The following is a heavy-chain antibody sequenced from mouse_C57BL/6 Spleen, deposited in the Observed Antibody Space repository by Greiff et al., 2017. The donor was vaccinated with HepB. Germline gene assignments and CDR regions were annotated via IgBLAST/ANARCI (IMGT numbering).Heavy chain of an antibody. V-gene: IGHV1-64*01. D-gene: IGHD2-10*01. Sequence: QVQLQQSGAELVKPGASVKLSCKASGYTFTSYWMHWVKQRPGQGLEWIGMIHPNSGSTNYNEKFKSKATLTVDKSSSTAYMQLSSLTSEDSAVYYCAREGAYSMDYWGQGTSVTVSS. J-gene: IGHJ4*01. CDR2: IHPNSGST. CDR1: GYTFTSYW. CDR3: AREGAYSMDY.